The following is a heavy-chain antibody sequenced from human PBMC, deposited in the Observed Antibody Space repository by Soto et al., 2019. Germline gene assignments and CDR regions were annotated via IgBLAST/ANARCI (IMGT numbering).Heavy chain of an antibody. D-gene: IGHD1-1*01. CDR2: IYHSGST. V-gene: IGHV4-38-2*01. Sequence: SETLSLTCAVSGYSISSGYYWGWIRQPPGKGLEWIGSIYHSGSTYYNPSLKSRVTISVDTSKNQFSLKLSPVTAADTAVYYCARGVISWNHSALVQKAGWFDPCGKGNLVTVYS. CDR1: GYSISSGYY. CDR3: ARGVISWNHSALVQKAGWFDP. J-gene: IGHJ5*02.